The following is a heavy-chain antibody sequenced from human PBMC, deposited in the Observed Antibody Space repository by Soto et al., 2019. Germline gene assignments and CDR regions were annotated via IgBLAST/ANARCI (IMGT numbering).Heavy chain of an antibody. D-gene: IGHD6-19*01. V-gene: IGHV4-59*08. Sequence: SETLSLTCTVSGGSISSYYWSWIRQPPGKGLEWIGYIYYSGSTNYNPSLKSRVTISVDTSKNQFSLKLSSVTAADTAVYYCARHRAVAGQLAEYFHHWGQGTLVTVSS. CDR3: ARHRAVAGQLAEYFHH. CDR2: IYYSGST. CDR1: GGSISSYY. J-gene: IGHJ1*01.